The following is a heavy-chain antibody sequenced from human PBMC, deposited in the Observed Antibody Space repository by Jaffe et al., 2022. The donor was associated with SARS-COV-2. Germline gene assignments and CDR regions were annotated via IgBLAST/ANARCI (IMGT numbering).Heavy chain of an antibody. CDR2: LYSDGSK. J-gene: IGHJ4*02. CDR1: GFSVSRKY. CDR3: ARDLFQRLGDY. D-gene: IGHD6-25*01. V-gene: IGHV3-53*01. Sequence: EVQLVESGGGLIQPGGSLRLSCAASGFSVSRKYMSWVRQAPGKGLEWVSVLYSDGSKYYADSVKGRFTISRDDSKNTLYLQMNSLRAEDTAMYYCARDLFQRLGDYWGQGTLVTVSS.